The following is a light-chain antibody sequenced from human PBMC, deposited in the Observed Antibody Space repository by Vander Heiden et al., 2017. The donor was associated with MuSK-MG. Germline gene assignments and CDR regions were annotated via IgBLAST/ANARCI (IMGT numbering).Light chain of an antibody. V-gene: IGLV1-47*01. Sequence: SLLTPPPSASGTPRQRVTISCSGSSSNIGSNSVYWYQQLPGTAPKLLFYTNNQRPSGVPGRFSGSKSGTSASLAISGLRSEDEADYYCAAWDDSLSAHVFGPGTRVTVL. J-gene: IGLJ1*01. CDR3: AAWDDSLSAHV. CDR2: TNN. CDR1: SSNIGSNS.